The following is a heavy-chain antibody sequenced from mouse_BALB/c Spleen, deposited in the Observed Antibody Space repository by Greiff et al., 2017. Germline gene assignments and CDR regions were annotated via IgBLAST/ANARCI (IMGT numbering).Heavy chain of an antibody. J-gene: IGHJ3*01. V-gene: IGHV3-6*02. CDR2: ISYDGSN. D-gene: IGHD1-2*01. CDR3: AREDYGYPPFAY. CDR1: GYSITSGYY. Sequence: EVQLVESGPGLVKPSQSLSLTCSVTGYSITSGYYWNWIRQFPGNKLEWMGYISYDGSNNYNPSLKNRISITRDTSKNQFFLKLNSVTTEDTATYYCAREDYGYPPFAYWGQGTLVTVSA.